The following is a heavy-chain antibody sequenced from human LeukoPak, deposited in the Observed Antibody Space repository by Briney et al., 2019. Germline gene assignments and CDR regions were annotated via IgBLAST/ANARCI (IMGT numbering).Heavy chain of an antibody. CDR3: ASVFYGPDY. D-gene: IGHD4-17*01. Sequence: SETLSLTCTVSGGSMSSSSYYWGWIRQPPGKGLDWIGSIYYSGSSYYNPSLKSRVTISVDTSKNQFSLRLSSLTAADTAVYYCASVFYGPDYWGQGTLVTVSS. CDR1: GGSMSSSSYY. J-gene: IGHJ4*02. V-gene: IGHV4-39*01. CDR2: IYYSGSS.